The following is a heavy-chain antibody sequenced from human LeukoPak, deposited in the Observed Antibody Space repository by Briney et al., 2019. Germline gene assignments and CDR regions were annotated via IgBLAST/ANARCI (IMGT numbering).Heavy chain of an antibody. V-gene: IGHV4-34*01. CDR3: ARQWLYYDSSAYRNYNCFDP. D-gene: IGHD3-22*01. J-gene: IGHJ5*02. Sequence: SETLSLTCAVCGGSFSGYYWSWIRQPPGKGLEWIGEINHSGSTNYNPSLKSRVTISVDTSKNQFSLKLSSVTAADTAVYYCARQWLYYDSSAYRNYNCFDPWGQGTLVTVSS. CDR2: INHSGST. CDR1: GGSFSGYY.